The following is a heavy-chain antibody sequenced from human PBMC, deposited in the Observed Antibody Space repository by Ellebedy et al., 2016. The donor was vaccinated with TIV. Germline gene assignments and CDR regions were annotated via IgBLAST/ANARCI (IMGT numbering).Heavy chain of an antibody. CDR2: MNPNSGNT. V-gene: IGHV1-8*01. J-gene: IGHJ4*02. CDR3: ARDLPSKDDDYGDY. D-gene: IGHD4-17*01. Sequence: ASVKVSXXASGYTFTSYDINWVRQATGQGLEWMGWMNPNSGNTGYAQKFQGRVTMTRNTSISTAYMELSRLRSDDTAVYYCARDLPSKDDDYGDYWGQGTLVTVSS. CDR1: GYTFTSYD.